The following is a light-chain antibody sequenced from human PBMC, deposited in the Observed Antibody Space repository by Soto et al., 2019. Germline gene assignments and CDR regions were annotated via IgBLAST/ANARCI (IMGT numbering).Light chain of an antibody. CDR1: QSVGRG. Sequence: EIVMTQSPATLSVSPGERVTLSCRASQSVGRGLAWYQQKPGQAPRLLIYGASTRATGVPARFSGSGSGTEFTLTISGLQSEDFAVYYCQQYNNWWTFGQGTKVEIK. J-gene: IGKJ1*01. CDR3: QQYNNWWT. V-gene: IGKV3-15*01. CDR2: GAS.